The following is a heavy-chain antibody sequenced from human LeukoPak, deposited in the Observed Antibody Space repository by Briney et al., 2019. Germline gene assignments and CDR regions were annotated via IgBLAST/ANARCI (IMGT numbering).Heavy chain of an antibody. CDR3: AKEYTEFTSHWFFDL. V-gene: IGHV3-30*18. Sequence: HPGGSLRLSCEASGFTFSSFGIQWVRQAPGKGLEWVAVISHDGRAQFYADSVKGRFTVSRDNSKNTLYLQMNSLRAEDTAIYYCAKEYTEFTSHWFFDLWGRGTLVTVSS. CDR2: ISHDGRAQ. J-gene: IGHJ2*01. D-gene: IGHD5-18*01. CDR1: GFTFSSFG.